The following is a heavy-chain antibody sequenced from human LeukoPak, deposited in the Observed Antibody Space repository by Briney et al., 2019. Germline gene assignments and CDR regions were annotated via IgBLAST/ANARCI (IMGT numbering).Heavy chain of an antibody. V-gene: IGHV3-53*01. Sequence: GGSLRLSCAASGFTVSSNYMSWVRQAPGKGLEWVSVIYSGGSTYYAASVKGRFTISRDNSKNTLYLQMNSLRAEDTAVYYCARDLGGGGSPGAFDIWGQGTMVTVSS. CDR1: GFTVSSNY. CDR2: IYSGGST. D-gene: IGHD2-15*01. CDR3: ARDLGGGGSPGAFDI. J-gene: IGHJ3*02.